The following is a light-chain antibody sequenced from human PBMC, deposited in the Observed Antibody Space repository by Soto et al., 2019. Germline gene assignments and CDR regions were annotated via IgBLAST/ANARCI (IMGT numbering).Light chain of an antibody. CDR2: GAS. J-gene: IGKJ3*01. CDR3: QQYGSSPVT. Sequence: EIVLTQSPGTLSLSPGERATLSCRASQSVSSSYLAWYQQKPGQAPRLLIYGASSRATGIPDRFSGSGSGTDFTLPISRLEPEDFAGYYCQQYGSSPVTFGPGTKVDIK. CDR1: QSVSSSY. V-gene: IGKV3-20*01.